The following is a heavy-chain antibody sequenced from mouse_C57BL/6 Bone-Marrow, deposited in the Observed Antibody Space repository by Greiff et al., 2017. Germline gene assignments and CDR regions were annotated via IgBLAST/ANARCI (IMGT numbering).Heavy chain of an antibody. CDR2: FYPGSGSI. CDR3: ARHEDPELGFDY. J-gene: IGHJ2*01. Sequence: VQLQQSGAELVKPGASVKLSCTASGYTFTEYTIHWVKQRSGQGLEWIGWFYPGSGSIKYNEKFKDKATLTVDKSSSTVDMELSSLTSEDSAVYFCARHEDPELGFDYWGQGTTLTVSS. V-gene: IGHV1-62-2*01. CDR1: GYTFTEYT. D-gene: IGHD4-1*01.